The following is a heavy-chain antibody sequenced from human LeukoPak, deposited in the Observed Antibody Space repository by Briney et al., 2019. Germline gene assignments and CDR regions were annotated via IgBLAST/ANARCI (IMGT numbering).Heavy chain of an antibody. D-gene: IGHD6-19*01. Sequence: GGSLRLSCAASGFTFSNYGMLWVRQAPGKGLEWVAVIWYDGSNKYYIDSVKGRFPISRDNSKNTLFLQMSDLRAEDTALYYCSKDRNVAVAGFASWGQGTLVTVSS. V-gene: IGHV3-33*06. J-gene: IGHJ4*02. CDR1: GFTFSNYG. CDR2: IWYDGSNK. CDR3: SKDRNVAVAGFAS.